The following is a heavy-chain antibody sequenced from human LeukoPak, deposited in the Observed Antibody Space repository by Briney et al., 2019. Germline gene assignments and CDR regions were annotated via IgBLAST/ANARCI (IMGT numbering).Heavy chain of an antibody. V-gene: IGHV3-23*01. CDR1: GFTFSSYA. Sequence: PGGSLRLSCAASGFTFSSYAMSWVRQAPGKGLEWVSAISGSGGSTYYADSVKGRFTISRDNSKDTLYLQMNSLRAEDTAVYYCAKDFEPVVPAAMEDYWGQGTLVTVSS. J-gene: IGHJ4*02. CDR2: ISGSGGST. CDR3: AKDFEPVVPAAMEDY. D-gene: IGHD2-2*01.